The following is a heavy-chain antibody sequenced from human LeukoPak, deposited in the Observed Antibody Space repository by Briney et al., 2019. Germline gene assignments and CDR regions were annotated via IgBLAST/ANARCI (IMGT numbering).Heavy chain of an antibody. CDR3: ARVQLEPRDAFDI. D-gene: IGHD1-1*01. CDR1: GFTFSSYS. CDR2: ISSSSSYI. Sequence: PGGSLRPSCAASGFTFSSYSMNWVRQAPGKGLEWVSSISSSSSYIYYADSVKGRFTISRDNAKNSLYLQMNSLRAEDTAVYYCARVQLEPRDAFDIWGQGTMVTVSS. V-gene: IGHV3-21*01. J-gene: IGHJ3*02.